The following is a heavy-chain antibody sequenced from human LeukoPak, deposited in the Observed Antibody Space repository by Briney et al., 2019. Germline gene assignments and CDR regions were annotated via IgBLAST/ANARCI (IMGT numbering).Heavy chain of an antibody. Sequence: SSETLSLTCTVSGGSISSSSYYWGWIRQPPGKGLEWIGSIYYSGNTYYNPSLKSRVTISVDTSKNQFSLKLSSVTAADTAVYYCARQAYSSGWYRGSYYFDYWGQGTLVTVSS. CDR2: IYYSGNT. D-gene: IGHD6-19*01. CDR1: GGSISSSSYY. CDR3: ARQAYSSGWYRGSYYFDY. J-gene: IGHJ4*02. V-gene: IGHV4-39*01.